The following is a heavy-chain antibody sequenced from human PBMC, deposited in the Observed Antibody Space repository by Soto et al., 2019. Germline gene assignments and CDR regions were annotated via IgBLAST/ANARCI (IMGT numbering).Heavy chain of an antibody. CDR1: GGSFSDYY. D-gene: IGHD1-26*01. CDR3: ARGLAVSGKFSYFDS. J-gene: IGHJ4*02. V-gene: IGHV4-34*01. Sequence: QVQLQQWGAGLLKPSETLSLKCAVYGGSFSDYYWSWIRQPPGMGLEWIGEISHGGSTNYNPSLKSRVTLSVDTSKNQFSLRLSSVTAADTAVFYCARGLAVSGKFSYFDSWGQGTLVTASS. CDR2: ISHGGST.